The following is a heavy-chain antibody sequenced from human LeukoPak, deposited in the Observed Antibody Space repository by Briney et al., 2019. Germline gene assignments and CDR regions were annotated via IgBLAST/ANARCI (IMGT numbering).Heavy chain of an antibody. Sequence: GGSLRLSCAASAFTFSIYWIEWVRQAPGKGLEWVANIKQDGSNKYYVDSVKGRFTISRDNGKNSLYLQLNSLRAHDTAFYYCARGYSGRYVGWYFDLWGRGTLVTVSS. CDR3: ARGYSGRYVGWYFDL. D-gene: IGHD6-19*01. CDR2: IKQDGSNK. CDR1: AFTFSIYW. J-gene: IGHJ2*01. V-gene: IGHV3-7*01.